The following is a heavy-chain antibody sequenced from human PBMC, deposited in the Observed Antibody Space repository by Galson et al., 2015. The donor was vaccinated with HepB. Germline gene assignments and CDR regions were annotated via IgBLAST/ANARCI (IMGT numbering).Heavy chain of an antibody. CDR3: ASEVGGDYGAFDY. D-gene: IGHD4-17*01. CDR1: GYRFTDQF. J-gene: IGHJ4*02. CDR2: VNPNSGGI. V-gene: IGHV1-2*06. Sequence: SVKVSCKAFGYRFTDQFIHWVRQAPGQEPEWMGRVNPNSGGIDYAVGFQGRVTLTRDTSISTAYISLGGLTPDDTAIQWCASEVGGDYGAFDYWGQGTLVSVAS.